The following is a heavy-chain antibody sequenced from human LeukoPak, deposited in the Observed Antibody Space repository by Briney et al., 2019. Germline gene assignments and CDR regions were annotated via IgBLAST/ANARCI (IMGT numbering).Heavy chain of an antibody. J-gene: IGHJ4*02. CDR3: ARAGSSWGNFDY. CDR2: INPNSGGT. D-gene: IGHD6-13*01. Sequence: ASVKVFCKASGYTFTGYYMHWVRQAPGQGLEWMGWINPNSGGTNYAQKFQGRVTMTRDTSISTAYMELSRLRSDDTAVYYCARAGSSWGNFDYWGQGTLVTVSS. CDR1: GYTFTGYY. V-gene: IGHV1-2*02.